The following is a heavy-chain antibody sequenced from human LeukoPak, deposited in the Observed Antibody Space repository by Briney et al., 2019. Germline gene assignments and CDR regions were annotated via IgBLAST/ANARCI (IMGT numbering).Heavy chain of an antibody. V-gene: IGHV4-34*01. CDR1: GGSFSGYY. Sequence: SETLSLTCAVYGGSFSGYYWSWIRQPPGKGLEWIGEINHSGSTYYNPSLKSRVTISVDSSKNQFSLKLTSVTAADTAVYYCARPYRSASDAFDIWGQGTMVTVSS. CDR2: INHSGST. D-gene: IGHD6-6*01. J-gene: IGHJ3*02. CDR3: ARPYRSASDAFDI.